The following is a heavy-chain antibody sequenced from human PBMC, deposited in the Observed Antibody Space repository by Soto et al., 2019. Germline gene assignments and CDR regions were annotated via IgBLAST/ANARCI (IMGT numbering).Heavy chain of an antibody. Sequence: ASVKVSCKASGYTFTSYGISWVRQAPGQGLEWMGWISAYNGNTNYAQKLQGRVTMTTDTSTSTAYMELRSLRSDDTAVYYCARSRGRSIAAPRGNWFDPWGQGTLVTVSS. CDR1: GYTFTSYG. CDR3: ARSRGRSIAAPRGNWFDP. J-gene: IGHJ5*02. CDR2: ISAYNGNT. V-gene: IGHV1-18*01. D-gene: IGHD6-6*01.